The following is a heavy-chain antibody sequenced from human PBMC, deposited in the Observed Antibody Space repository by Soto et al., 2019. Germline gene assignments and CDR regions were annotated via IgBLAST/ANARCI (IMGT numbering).Heavy chain of an antibody. CDR3: ARESKAPTSLRFLDCSKTQRPYDAFDI. V-gene: IGHV3-53*01. D-gene: IGHD3-3*01. Sequence: GGSLRLSCAASGFTVSSNYMSWVRQAPGKGLEWVSVIYSGGSTYYADSVKGRFTISRDNSKNTLYLQMNSLRAEDTAVYYCARESKAPTSLRFLDCSKTQRPYDAFDIWGPGTMVTLSS. J-gene: IGHJ3*02. CDR2: IYSGGST. CDR1: GFTVSSNY.